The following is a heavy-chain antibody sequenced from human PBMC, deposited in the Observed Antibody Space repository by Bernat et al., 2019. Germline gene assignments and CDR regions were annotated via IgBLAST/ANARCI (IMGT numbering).Heavy chain of an antibody. CDR3: SRTAFVFDDVFDI. D-gene: IGHD3-16*01. J-gene: IGHJ3*02. CDR1: GFSLSSYL. Sequence: EVKVVESGGGLVQPGGSLRLSCEASGFSLSSYLMHWVRQAPGERLVWVSRITSDGTNKIYADSVKGRFTISSDNAKNTLYLQMNSLRAEDTAVYYCSRTAFVFDDVFDIWGQGTKVTVSS. CDR2: ITSDGTNK. V-gene: IGHV3-74*01.